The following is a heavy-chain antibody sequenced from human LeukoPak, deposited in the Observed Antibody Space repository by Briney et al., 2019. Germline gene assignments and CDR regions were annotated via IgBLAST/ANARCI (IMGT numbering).Heavy chain of an antibody. CDR3: ARAGGDYVRPSAYYYYGMDV. D-gene: IGHD4-17*01. CDR2: INPNSGGT. CDR1: GYTFTGYY. J-gene: IGHJ6*02. Sequence: ASVKVSCKASGYTFTGYYMHWVRQAPGQGLEWMGWINPNSGGTNYAQKFQGWVTMTRDTSISTAYMALSRLRSDDTAVYYCARAGGDYVRPSAYYYYGMDVWGQGTTVTVSS. V-gene: IGHV1-2*04.